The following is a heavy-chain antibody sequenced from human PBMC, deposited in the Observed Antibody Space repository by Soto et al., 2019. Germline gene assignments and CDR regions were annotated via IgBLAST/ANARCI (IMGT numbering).Heavy chain of an antibody. CDR3: GRVETAPGIWGAFDI. J-gene: IGHJ3*02. V-gene: IGHV3-53*04. D-gene: IGHD2-15*01. CDR1: GFTVSSNY. CDR2: IYSGGNT. Sequence: VQLVESGGGLVQPGGSLRLSCAASGFTVSSNYMSWVRQAPGKGLEWVSVIYSGGNTYYADSVKGRFTISRHNSKNTLYLQMISLSAEDTAVYYCGRVETAPGIWGAFDIWGQGTMVTVSS.